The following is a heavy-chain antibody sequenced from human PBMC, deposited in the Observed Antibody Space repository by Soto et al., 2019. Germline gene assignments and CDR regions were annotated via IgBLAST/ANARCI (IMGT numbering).Heavy chain of an antibody. V-gene: IGHV3-23*01. CDR3: AVYCSSTSCYRDWFDP. CDR1: GFTFSSYA. Sequence: LRLSCAASGFTFSSYAMSWVRQAPGKGLEWVSAISGSGGSTYYADSVKGRFTISRDNSKNTLYLQMNSLRAEDTAVYYCAVYCSSTSCYRDWFDPWGQGTLVTVSS. D-gene: IGHD2-2*02. CDR2: ISGSGGST. J-gene: IGHJ5*02.